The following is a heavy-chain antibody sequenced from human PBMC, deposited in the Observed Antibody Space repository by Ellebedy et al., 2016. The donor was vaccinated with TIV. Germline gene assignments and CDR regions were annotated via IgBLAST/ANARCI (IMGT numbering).Heavy chain of an antibody. V-gene: IGHV5-51*01. CDR1: GYSFTSYW. Sequence: GESLKISCKGSGYSFTSYWIGWVRQMPGKGLEWMGIIYPGDSDTRYSPSFQGQVTISADKSISTAYLQWSSLKASDTAMYYCARRSTTVTTDDAFDIWGQGTMVTVSS. D-gene: IGHD4-17*01. J-gene: IGHJ3*02. CDR2: IYPGDSDT. CDR3: ARRSTTVTTDDAFDI.